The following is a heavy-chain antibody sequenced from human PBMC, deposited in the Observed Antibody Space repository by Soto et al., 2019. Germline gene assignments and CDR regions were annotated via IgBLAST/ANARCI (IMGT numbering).Heavy chain of an antibody. D-gene: IGHD3-22*01. V-gene: IGHV4-39*01. Sequence: PSETLSLTCTVSGDSISTNSYSWGWIRQPPGQGLEWIGLFYYSGSTHYNPSLKSRVTISVDTSKNQFSLKLSSVTAADTAVYYCARHGEDSSGYYTPLTPAFDIWGQGTMVTVSS. CDR2: FYYSGST. J-gene: IGHJ3*02. CDR3: ARHGEDSSGYYTPLTPAFDI. CDR1: GDSISTNSYS.